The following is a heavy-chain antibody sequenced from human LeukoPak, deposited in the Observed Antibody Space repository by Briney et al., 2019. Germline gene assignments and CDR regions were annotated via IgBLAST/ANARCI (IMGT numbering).Heavy chain of an antibody. CDR2: ISWNSGSI. D-gene: IGHD3-3*01. CDR1: GFTFDDYA. V-gene: IGHV3-9*01. CDR3: AKDSDYDFWSGYLKD. Sequence: GGPLRLSCAASGFTFDDYAMHWVRQAPGKGLEWVSGISWNSGSIGYADSVKGRFTISRDNAKNSLYLQMNSLRAEDTALYYCAKDSDYDFWSGYLKDWGQGTLVTVSS. J-gene: IGHJ4*02.